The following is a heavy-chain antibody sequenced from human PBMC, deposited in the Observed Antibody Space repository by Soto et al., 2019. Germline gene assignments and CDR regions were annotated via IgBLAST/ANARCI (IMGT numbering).Heavy chain of an antibody. V-gene: IGHV1-69*12. CDR3: ASGIQLWLRRINNGYSG. J-gene: IGHJ4*02. CDR2: IIPMFGTA. CDR1: GGTFSTYA. D-gene: IGHD5-18*01. Sequence: QVQLVQSGAEVKKPESSVKVYCKAPGGTFSTYAISWVRQAPGQGLEWMGGIIPMFGTANYAQRFQDRVMITADESTNTVYMELSSLRSEDTAVYFCASGIQLWLRRINNGYSGWGQGTLVTVSS.